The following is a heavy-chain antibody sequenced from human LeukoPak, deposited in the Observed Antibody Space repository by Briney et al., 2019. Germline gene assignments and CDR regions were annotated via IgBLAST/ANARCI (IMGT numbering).Heavy chain of an antibody. V-gene: IGHV4-59*01. CDR3: ARESSGEFDY. D-gene: IGHD3-16*01. CDR1: GGSISSYY. Sequence: SETLSLTCTVSGGSISSYYWSWIRQPPGKGLEWIGYIYYSGSTNYNPSLKSRVTISVDTSKNQFSLKLSSVTAADTAVYYCARESSGEFDYWGQGTLVTVSS. CDR2: IYYSGST. J-gene: IGHJ4*02.